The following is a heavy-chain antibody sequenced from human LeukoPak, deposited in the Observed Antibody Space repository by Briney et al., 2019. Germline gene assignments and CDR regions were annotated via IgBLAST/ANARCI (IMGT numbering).Heavy chain of an antibody. D-gene: IGHD1-7*01. J-gene: IGHJ5*02. CDR3: ARELELRGWFDP. CDR1: AYTFTSYG. Sequence: ASEKVSCKASAYTFTSYGISWVRQAPGQGLEWMGGIIPIFGTANYAQKFQGRVTIIADKSTSTAYMELSSLRSEDTAVYYCARELELRGWFDPWGQGTLVTVSS. V-gene: IGHV1-69*06. CDR2: IIPIFGTA.